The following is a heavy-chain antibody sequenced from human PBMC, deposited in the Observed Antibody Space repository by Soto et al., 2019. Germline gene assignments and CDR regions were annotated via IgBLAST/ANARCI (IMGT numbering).Heavy chain of an antibody. CDR2: IYYSGST. V-gene: IGHV4-30-4*01. CDR1: GGSINSGDYY. D-gene: IGHD5-12*01. Sequence: SETLSLTCSVSGGSINSGDYYWSWIRQSPGKGLEWIGYIYYSGSTYYNPSLKSRSTISIDTSKNQFFLNVDSVTAADTAVYYCARLYTGYEAFDYWGQGTLVTVSS. J-gene: IGHJ4*02. CDR3: ARLYTGYEAFDY.